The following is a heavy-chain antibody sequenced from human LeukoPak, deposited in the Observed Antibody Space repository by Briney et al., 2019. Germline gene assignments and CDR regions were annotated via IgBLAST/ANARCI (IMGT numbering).Heavy chain of an antibody. CDR2: ISGSGGST. D-gene: IGHD4-11*01. CDR1: GFTVSSNY. V-gene: IGHV3-23*01. J-gene: IGHJ5*02. Sequence: GGSLRLSCAASGFTVSSNYMSWVRQAPGKGLEGGSAISGSGGSTYYADSVKGRFTISRDNSKNTLYLQMNSLRAEDTAVYYCAKAPYSNYEENWFDPWGQGTLVTVSS. CDR3: AKAPYSNYEENWFDP.